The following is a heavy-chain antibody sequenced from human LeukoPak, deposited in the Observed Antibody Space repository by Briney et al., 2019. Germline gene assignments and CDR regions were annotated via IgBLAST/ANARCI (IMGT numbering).Heavy chain of an antibody. CDR1: GFTFSNYW. J-gene: IGHJ4*02. V-gene: IGHV3-7*01. CDR3: ARGGANDRFDY. CDR2: IRQDGSEK. Sequence: GGSLRLSYAASGFTFSNYWMSWVRQAPGKGLEWVANIRQDGSEKKYVDSVKGRFTISRDNAKNSLYLQMNSLRAEDTAVYYCARGGANDRFDYWGQGTLVTVSS. D-gene: IGHD1-1*01.